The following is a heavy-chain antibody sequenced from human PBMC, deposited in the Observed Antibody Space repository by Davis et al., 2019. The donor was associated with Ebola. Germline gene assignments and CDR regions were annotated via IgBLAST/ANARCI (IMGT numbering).Heavy chain of an antibody. CDR2: IRSKANSYAT. V-gene: IGHV3-73*01. D-gene: IGHD1-20*01. CDR3: TLTVGRFDY. CDR1: GFIFSGSA. Sequence: SLITSCASSGFIFSGSAMHWVHPASGKGLEWVGRIRSKANSYATAYAASVNGRITISRDDSKNTAYLQMNSLKTEDTAVYYCTLTVGRFDYWGQGTLVTVSS. J-gene: IGHJ4*02.